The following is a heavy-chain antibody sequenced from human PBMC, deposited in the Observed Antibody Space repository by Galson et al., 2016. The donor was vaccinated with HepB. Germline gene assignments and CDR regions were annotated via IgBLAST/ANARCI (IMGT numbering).Heavy chain of an antibody. V-gene: IGHV3-21*01. CDR3: ARGHCGSTNCHLYFDS. Sequence: SLRLSCAASGFNIRDYSMNRLRQAPGKGLEWVSHIEGDANHIHYRHSLKGRFTISRDIAKNSLYLEMSGLGAEDTAIYYCARGHCGSTNCHLYFDSWGQGTLVTVSS. CDR2: IEGDANHI. CDR1: GFNIRDYS. J-gene: IGHJ4*01. D-gene: IGHD2-2*01.